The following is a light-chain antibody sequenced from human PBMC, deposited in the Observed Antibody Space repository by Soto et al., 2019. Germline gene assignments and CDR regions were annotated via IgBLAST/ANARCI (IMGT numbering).Light chain of an antibody. CDR2: KAS. V-gene: IGKV1-5*03. CDR1: QSISSW. J-gene: IGKJ4*01. Sequence: DIQMTQSPSTLSASVGDRVTITCRASQSISSWLAWYQQKPGKAPKLLIYKASSLESGVPSRFSGSGSGTDFTFTISSLQPDDFATNYCQQYNSYSPLTFGGGTKVEIK. CDR3: QQYNSYSPLT.